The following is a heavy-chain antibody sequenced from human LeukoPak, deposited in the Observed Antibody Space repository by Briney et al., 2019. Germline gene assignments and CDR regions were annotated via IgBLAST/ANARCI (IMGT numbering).Heavy chain of an antibody. D-gene: IGHD1-26*01. V-gene: IGHV3-23*01. CDR1: GFTFSSYA. Sequence: GGSLRLSCAASGFTFSSYAMNWVRQAPGKGLEGVSSISISGGSTYYADSVKGRITISRDNFKNTLYLQMNSLRADDTAEYYCARGGSGSHTYAFDIWGQGTMVTVSS. CDR2: ISISGGST. J-gene: IGHJ3*02. CDR3: ARGGSGSHTYAFDI.